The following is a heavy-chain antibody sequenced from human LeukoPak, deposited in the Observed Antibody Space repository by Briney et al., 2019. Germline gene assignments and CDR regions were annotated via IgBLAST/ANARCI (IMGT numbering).Heavy chain of an antibody. D-gene: IGHD3-22*01. CDR3: ARRSEYYYDSSGYYSLSY. CDR1: GGSFSSRSYY. CDR2: ISYSGST. V-gene: IGHV4-39*01. Sequence: SETLSLTCSVSGGSFSSRSYYWGWIRQPPGKGLEWIGIISYSGSTYYNPSLTSRVTISVDTSRNHFSLKLSSVTAADTAVYYCARRSEYYYDSSGYYSLSYWGQGTLVTVSS. J-gene: IGHJ4*02.